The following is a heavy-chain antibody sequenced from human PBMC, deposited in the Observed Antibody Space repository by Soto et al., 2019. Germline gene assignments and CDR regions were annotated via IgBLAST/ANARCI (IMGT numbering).Heavy chain of an antibody. CDR2: ISAYNGNT. D-gene: IGHD3-10*01. J-gene: IGHJ4*02. Sequence: ASVKVSCKASFYTFTSYGITWVRQAPGQGLEWMGWISAYNGNTNYAQKLQGRVTMTTDTSTSTAYMELRGLRSDDTAVYYCARAGVTFRGSGRYFDCWGQGTLVSVSS. CDR1: FYTFTSYG. V-gene: IGHV1-18*01. CDR3: ARAGVTFRGSGRYFDC.